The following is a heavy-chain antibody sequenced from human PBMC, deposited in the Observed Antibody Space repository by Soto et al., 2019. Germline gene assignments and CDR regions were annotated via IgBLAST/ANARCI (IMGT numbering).Heavy chain of an antibody. CDR2: IIPIFGTA. CDR3: ARGQWLVHWHVYYYYGMDV. Sequence: SVKVSCKASGVTFSSYAISWVRQAPGQGLEWMGGIIPIFGTANYAQKFQGRVTITADESTSTAYMELSSLRSEDTAVYYCARGQWLVHWHVYYYYGMDVWGQGTTVTSP. D-gene: IGHD6-19*01. CDR1: GVTFSSYA. J-gene: IGHJ6*02. V-gene: IGHV1-69*13.